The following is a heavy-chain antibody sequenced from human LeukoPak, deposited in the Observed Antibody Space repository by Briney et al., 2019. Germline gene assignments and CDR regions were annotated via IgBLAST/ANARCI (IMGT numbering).Heavy chain of an antibody. CDR2: IYHSGST. J-gene: IGHJ4*02. V-gene: IGHV4-4*02. D-gene: IGHD3-10*01. CDR1: GGSLSSSNW. CDR3: ASSEGSGSYYPFDY. Sequence: PSGTLSLTCAVSGGSLSSSNWWSWVRQPPGKGLEWIGEIYHSGSTNYNPSLKSRVTISVDKSKNQFSLKLSSVTAADTAVYYCASSEGSGSYYPFDYWGQGTLVTVSS.